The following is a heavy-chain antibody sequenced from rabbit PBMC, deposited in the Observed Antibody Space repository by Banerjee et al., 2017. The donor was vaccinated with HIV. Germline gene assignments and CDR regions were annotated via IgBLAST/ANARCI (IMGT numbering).Heavy chain of an antibody. CDR2: IYTTSSGDT. J-gene: IGHJ4*01. Sequence: SLEESGGDLVKPGASLTLTCTASGFSFSSSYWICWVRQAPGKGLEWIACIYTTSSGDTYYASWAKGRFTISNASSTTMTLQVTSLTAADTATYFCARDLAGVIGWNFNLWGQGTLVTVS. D-gene: IGHD4-1*01. CDR3: ARDLAGVIGWNFNL. V-gene: IGHV1S40*01. CDR1: GFSFSSSYW.